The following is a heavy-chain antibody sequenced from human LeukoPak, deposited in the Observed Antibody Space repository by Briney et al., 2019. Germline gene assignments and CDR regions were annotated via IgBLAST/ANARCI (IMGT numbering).Heavy chain of an antibody. V-gene: IGHV4-59*01. CDR2: IHDNGRT. CDR1: GGPISGYF. J-gene: IGHJ4*02. Sequence: SETLSLTCTVSGGPISGYFWSWIRQPLGKGLEWIGYIHDNGRTTYNPSLRSQVTISIDTSKSQFSLKLNSLTTTDTAVYYCARVGGYSGFYWGQGTLVTVSS. CDR3: ARVGGYSGFY. D-gene: IGHD5-12*01.